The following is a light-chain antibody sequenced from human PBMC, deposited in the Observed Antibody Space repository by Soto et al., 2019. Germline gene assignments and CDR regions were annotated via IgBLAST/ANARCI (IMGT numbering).Light chain of an antibody. CDR3: QQYGSSLLYT. CDR1: QSVGNSY. V-gene: IGKV3-20*01. CDR2: GAS. J-gene: IGKJ2*01. Sequence: EIVLTQSPGIVSLSPGERATLSCRASQSVGNSYLAWYQHKPGQPPRLLIYGASSRATGIPDRFSGSGSGTDFTLTISRLEPEDFAVYFCQQYGSSLLYTFGQGTKLEIK.